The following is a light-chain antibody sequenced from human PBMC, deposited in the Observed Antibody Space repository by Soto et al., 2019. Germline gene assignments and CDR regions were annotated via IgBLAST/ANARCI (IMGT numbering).Light chain of an antibody. V-gene: IGKV3-20*01. CDR1: QSVSSSY. CDR2: GAS. Sequence: EIVLTQSPGTLSLSPGERATLSCRASQSVSSSYLAWYQQKPVQAPRLLIYGASSRATGIPDRFSGRGSGSDFTLTISILEPEDVAVYYCQQYNNWPGLSFGVVTKVEIK. J-gene: IGKJ4*01. CDR3: QQYNNWPGLS.